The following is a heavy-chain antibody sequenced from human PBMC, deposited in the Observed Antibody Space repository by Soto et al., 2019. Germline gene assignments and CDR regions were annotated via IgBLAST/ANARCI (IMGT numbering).Heavy chain of an antibody. D-gene: IGHD2-15*01. CDR2: IWYDGSNK. CDR3: ARAPCSGGSCYYTDYFDY. V-gene: IGHV3-33*01. J-gene: IGHJ4*02. Sequence: QVQLVESGGGVVQPGRSLRLSCAASGFTFSSYGMHWVRQAPGKGLEWVAVIWYDGSNKYYADSVKGRFTISRDNSKNTLYLHMTGLRAADTAVYYCARAPCSGGSCYYTDYFDYWGQGTLVTVSS. CDR1: GFTFSSYG.